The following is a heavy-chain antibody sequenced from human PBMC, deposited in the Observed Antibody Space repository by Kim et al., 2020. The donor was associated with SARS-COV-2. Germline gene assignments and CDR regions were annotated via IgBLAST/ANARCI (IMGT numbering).Heavy chain of an antibody. CDR2: IIPIFGTA. Sequence: SVKVSCKASGGTFSSYAISWVRQAPGQGLEWMGGIIPIFGTANYAQKFQGRVTITADESTSTAYMELSSLRSEDTAVYYCASPTDYYGSGSYLLHYYYGMDVWGQGTTGTVSS. V-gene: IGHV1-69*13. CDR3: ASPTDYYGSGSYLLHYYYGMDV. D-gene: IGHD3-10*01. CDR1: GGTFSSYA. J-gene: IGHJ6*02.